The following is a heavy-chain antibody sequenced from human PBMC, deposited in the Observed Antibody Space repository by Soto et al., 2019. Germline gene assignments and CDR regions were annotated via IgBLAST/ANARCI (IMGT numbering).Heavy chain of an antibody. CDR1: GFTFRTYD. J-gene: IGHJ4*02. CDR3: AKSRQGYGNYDFDY. V-gene: IGHV3-23*01. CDR2: ISGGGTTT. Sequence: GGSLRLSCAASGFTFRTYDMTWVRQAPGQGLEWVSSISGGGTTTYYADSVKGQFTISRDNSNSTLYLQMNSLRAEDTAVYYCAKSRQGYGNYDFDYWGQGALVTVSS. D-gene: IGHD1-7*01.